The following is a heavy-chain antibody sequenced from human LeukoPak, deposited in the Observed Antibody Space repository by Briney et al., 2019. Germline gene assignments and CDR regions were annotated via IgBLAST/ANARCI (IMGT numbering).Heavy chain of an antibody. V-gene: IGHV4-34*01. CDR1: GGSFSGYY. J-gene: IGHJ5*02. Sequence: PSETLSLTCAVYGGSFSGYYWSWIRQPPGKGLEWMGEINHSGSTNYNPSLKSRVTISVDTSKNQFSLKLSSVTAADTAVYYCARSCPSINYGDYVTWNWFDPWGQGTLVTVSS. D-gene: IGHD4-17*01. CDR3: ARSCPSINYGDYVTWNWFDP. CDR2: INHSGST.